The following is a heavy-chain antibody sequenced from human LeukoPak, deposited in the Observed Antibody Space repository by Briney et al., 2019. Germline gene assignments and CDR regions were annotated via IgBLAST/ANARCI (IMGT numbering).Heavy chain of an antibody. D-gene: IGHD2-15*01. CDR3: ARDHNCSGGSCYDNWFDP. J-gene: IGHJ5*02. CDR1: GGSISSGGYY. V-gene: IGHV4-31*03. CDR2: IYYSGST. Sequence: PSETLSLTCTVSGGSISSGGYYWSWIRQHPGKGLEWIGYIYYSGSTYYNPSLKSRVTISVDTSRNQFSLKLSSVTAADTAVYYCARDHNCSGGSCYDNWFDPWGQGTLVTVSS.